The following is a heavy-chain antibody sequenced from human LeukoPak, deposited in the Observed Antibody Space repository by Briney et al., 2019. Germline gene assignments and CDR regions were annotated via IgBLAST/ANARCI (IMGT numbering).Heavy chain of an antibody. J-gene: IGHJ4*02. Sequence: PGGSLRLSCTASGFTFGDYAMSWVRQAPGKGREWVGFIRSKAYGGTTEYAASVKGRFTISRDDSKSIAYLQMNSLKTEDTAVYYCTRINSGSYKGSPDYWGQGTLVTVSS. CDR1: GFTFGDYA. V-gene: IGHV3-49*04. CDR3: TRINSGSYKGSPDY. CDR2: IRSKAYGGTT. D-gene: IGHD1-26*01.